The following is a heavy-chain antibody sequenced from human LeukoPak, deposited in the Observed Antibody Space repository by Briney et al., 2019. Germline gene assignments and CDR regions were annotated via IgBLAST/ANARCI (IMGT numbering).Heavy chain of an antibody. J-gene: IGHJ4*02. Sequence: GGSLRLSCAASGFTFSNYVMSWVRQAPGKGLEWVSGISGSGDSTYYADSVKGRFAISRDNSKNTLYLQMNSLRVEDTAAYYCAKVRAPSGWFNSDYWGQGTLVTVPS. D-gene: IGHD6-19*01. CDR1: GFTFSNYV. V-gene: IGHV3-23*01. CDR2: ISGSGDST. CDR3: AKVRAPSGWFNSDY.